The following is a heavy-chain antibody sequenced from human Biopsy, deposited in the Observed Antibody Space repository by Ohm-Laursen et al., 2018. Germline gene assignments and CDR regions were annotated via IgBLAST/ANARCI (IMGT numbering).Heavy chain of an antibody. Sequence: SETLSLTCTVSGGSISSYYWTWIRQPPGKGLEWIGDVYYSGSTSRNPSLKSRVTILVDTSKNQFSLKLNSVTAADTAVYYCGRREVVITHDAFDTWGQGTMVTVSS. CDR2: VYYSGST. CDR1: GGSISSYY. J-gene: IGHJ3*02. V-gene: IGHV4-59*08. D-gene: IGHD3-22*01. CDR3: GRREVVITHDAFDT.